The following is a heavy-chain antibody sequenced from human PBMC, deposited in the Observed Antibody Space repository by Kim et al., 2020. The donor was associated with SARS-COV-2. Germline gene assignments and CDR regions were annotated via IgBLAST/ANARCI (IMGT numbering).Heavy chain of an antibody. V-gene: IGHV3-30*01. J-gene: IGHJ4*02. Sequence: VKGRFTISRDNSKNTLYWQMNSLRAEDTAVYYCARDRRFLEWLFSYYFDYWGQGTLVTVSS. CDR3: ARDRRFLEWLFSYYFDY. D-gene: IGHD3-3*01.